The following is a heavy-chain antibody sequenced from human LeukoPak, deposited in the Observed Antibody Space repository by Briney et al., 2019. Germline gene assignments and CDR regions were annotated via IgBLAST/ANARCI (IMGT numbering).Heavy chain of an antibody. J-gene: IGHJ4*02. CDR2: ISYDGSNK. D-gene: IGHD6-19*01. CDR3: ARDRVVGQWLTFGYFDY. CDR1: GFTFSSYG. Sequence: GGSLRLSCAASGFTFSSYGMHWVRQAPGKGLEWVAVISYDGSNKYYADSVKGRFTISRDNSKNTLYLQMNSLRAEDTAVYYCARDRVVGQWLTFGYFDYWGQGTLVTVSS. V-gene: IGHV3-30*19.